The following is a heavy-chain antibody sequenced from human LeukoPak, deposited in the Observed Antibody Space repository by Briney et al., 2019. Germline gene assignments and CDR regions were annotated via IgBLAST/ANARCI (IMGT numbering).Heavy chain of an antibody. V-gene: IGHV3-30*02. CDR2: IRYDGSNK. CDR3: AKDRSDYDFWSDGGYFDY. J-gene: IGHJ4*02. Sequence: GGSLRLSCAASGFTFSSYGMHWVRQASGKGLEWVAFIRYDGSNKYYADSVKGRFTISRDNSKNTLYLQMNSLRAEDTAVYYCAKDRSDYDFWSDGGYFDYWGQGTLVTVSS. D-gene: IGHD3-3*01. CDR1: GFTFSSYG.